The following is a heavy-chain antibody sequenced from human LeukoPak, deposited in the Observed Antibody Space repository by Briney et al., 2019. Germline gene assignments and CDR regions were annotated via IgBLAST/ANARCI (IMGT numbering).Heavy chain of an antibody. D-gene: IGHD1-26*01. J-gene: IGHJ4*02. CDR1: GFTFSSHW. CDR2: IKEDGSEK. CDR3: ARETWSGSYFAY. Sequence: GGSLRLSCSASGFTFSSHWMTWVRQAPGKGLEWVANIKEDGSEKYYVDSVRGRFTISRDNAKNSLYLQMNSLGAADTAVYYCARETWSGSYFAYWGQGTLVTVSS. V-gene: IGHV3-7*01.